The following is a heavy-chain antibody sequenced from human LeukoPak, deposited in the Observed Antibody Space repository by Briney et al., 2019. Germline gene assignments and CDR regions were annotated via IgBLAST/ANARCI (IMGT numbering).Heavy chain of an antibody. CDR1: GFTFSSYA. CDR3: ARDSSSGYDSDY. CDR2: ISGSGGRT. D-gene: IGHD5-12*01. J-gene: IGHJ4*02. Sequence: PGGSLRLSCAASGFTFSSYAMSWVRQAPGKGLEWVSAISGSGGRTYYADSGKGRFTISRDNAKNSLYLQMNSLRAEDTAVYYCARDSSSGYDSDYWGQGTLVTVSS. V-gene: IGHV3-23*01.